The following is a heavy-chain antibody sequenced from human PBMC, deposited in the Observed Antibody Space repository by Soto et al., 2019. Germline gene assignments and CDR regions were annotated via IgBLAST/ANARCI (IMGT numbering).Heavy chain of an antibody. V-gene: IGHV4-59*01. J-gene: IGHJ3*02. CDR3: ASGGDYYYDSSNAFDI. CDR2: IYYSGST. CDR1: GVTSRSYD. Sequence: SVPLRLTYTVSGVTSRSYDWIWIRQKPGKGLEWIGYIYYSGSTNYNPSLKSRVTISVDTSKNQFSLKLSSVTAADTAVYYCASGGDYYYDSSNAFDIWGQGTMVT. D-gene: IGHD3-22*01.